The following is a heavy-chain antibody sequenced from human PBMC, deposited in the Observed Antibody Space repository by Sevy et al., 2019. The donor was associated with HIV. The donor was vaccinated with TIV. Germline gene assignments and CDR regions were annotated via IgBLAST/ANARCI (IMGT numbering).Heavy chain of an antibody. J-gene: IGHJ4*02. CDR2: IIPIFGTA. Sequence: ASVKVSCKASGGTFSSYAISWVRQAPGQGLEWMGGIIPIFGTANYAQKFQGRVTITADESTSTAYMELSSLRSEDTAVYYCARDRVVRGAPIWYFDYWGQGTLVTVSS. CDR1: GGTFSSYA. D-gene: IGHD3-10*01. V-gene: IGHV1-69*13. CDR3: ARDRVVRGAPIWYFDY.